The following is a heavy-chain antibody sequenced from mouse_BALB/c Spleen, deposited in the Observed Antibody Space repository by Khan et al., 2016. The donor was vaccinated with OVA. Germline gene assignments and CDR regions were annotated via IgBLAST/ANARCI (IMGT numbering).Heavy chain of an antibody. V-gene: IGHV1-7*01. J-gene: IGHJ2*01. CDR3: ARRGLRWDIDN. Sequence: QVQLQQSGAELAQPGASVKMSCKASGYTFINYWILWVKQRPGQGLEWIGYINPSTGYTEYNQNFKDKATLTADKSSSPAYMQLHSLPSVDSPVFYCARRGLRWDIDNWGQGTTLTVSS. D-gene: IGHD1-1*01. CDR1: GYTFINYW. CDR2: INPSTGYT.